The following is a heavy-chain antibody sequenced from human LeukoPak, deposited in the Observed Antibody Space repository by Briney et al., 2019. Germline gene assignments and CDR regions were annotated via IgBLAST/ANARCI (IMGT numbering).Heavy chain of an antibody. CDR2: ISAYNGNT. J-gene: IGHJ6*02. V-gene: IGHV1-18*01. Sequence: ASVKVSCKASGYTFTSYGISWVRQAPGQGLEWMGWISAYNGNTNYAQRLQGRVTMTTDTSTNTAYMELRSLRSDDTAVYYCARDTKYSSSWYVGPRAGYYYYGMDVWGQGTTVTVSS. D-gene: IGHD6-13*01. CDR1: GYTFTSYG. CDR3: ARDTKYSSSWYVGPRAGYYYYGMDV.